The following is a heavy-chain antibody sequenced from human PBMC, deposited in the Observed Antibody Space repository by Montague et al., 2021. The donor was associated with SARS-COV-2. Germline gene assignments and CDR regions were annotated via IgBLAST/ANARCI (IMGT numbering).Heavy chain of an antibody. Sequence: SLRLSCEASGFIFEDYAMHWVRQAPGKGLEWVSGIGWNSGSIAYSDSVKGRFTISRENAKNSLYLQMSSLRPEDTALYYCAKDGGHSSGYYYEGGLDSWGQGTPVTVSS. V-gene: IGHV3-9*01. D-gene: IGHD3-22*01. CDR1: GFIFEDYA. CDR3: AKDGGHSSGYYYEGGLDS. J-gene: IGHJ4*02. CDR2: IGWNSGSI.